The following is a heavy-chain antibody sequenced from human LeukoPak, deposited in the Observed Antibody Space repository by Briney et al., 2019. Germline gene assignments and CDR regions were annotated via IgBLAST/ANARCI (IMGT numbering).Heavy chain of an antibody. CDR2: ISYDGSNK. D-gene: IGHD3-3*01. Sequence: GGSLRLSCEVSGFTFSSNAMHWVRQAPGKGLEWVAVISYDGSNKNFADSVKGRFTVSRDNSKHTLYLHMNSLRSDGTAMYYCATGGKFDFWSGYHIDNWGQGTLVTVSS. CDR3: ATGGKFDFWSGYHIDN. CDR1: GFTFSSNA. V-gene: IGHV3-30*04. J-gene: IGHJ4*02.